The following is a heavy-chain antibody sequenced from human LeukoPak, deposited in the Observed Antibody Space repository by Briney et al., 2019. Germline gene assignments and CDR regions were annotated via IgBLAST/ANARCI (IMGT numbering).Heavy chain of an antibody. CDR3: ARAPSEIGGYYPEYFRH. J-gene: IGHJ1*01. V-gene: IGHV3-74*01. CDR1: GFTLSSYW. Sequence: PGGSLRLSCAASGFTLSSYWMHWVRQAPGEGLGWVSRIKSDGSTNYADSVKGRFTISRDNAKSTVSLQMNSLRAEDTGVYYCARAPSEIGGYYPEYFRHWGQGTLVTVSS. D-gene: IGHD3-22*01. CDR2: IKSDGST.